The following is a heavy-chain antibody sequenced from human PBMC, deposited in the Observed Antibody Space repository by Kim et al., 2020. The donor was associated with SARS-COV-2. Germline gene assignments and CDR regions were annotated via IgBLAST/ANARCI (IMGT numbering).Heavy chain of an antibody. CDR1: GFTFSRYW. CDR2: INSDGSST. D-gene: IGHD3-10*01. Sequence: GSLRLSCAASGFTFSRYWMHWVRQAPGKGLVWVSRINSDGSSTSYADSVKGRFTISRDNAKNTPYLQMNSLRAEDTAVYYCARWGITMVRGEYDYYGMDVWGQGTTFTVSS. J-gene: IGHJ6*02. CDR3: ARWGITMVRGEYDYYGMDV. V-gene: IGHV3-74*01.